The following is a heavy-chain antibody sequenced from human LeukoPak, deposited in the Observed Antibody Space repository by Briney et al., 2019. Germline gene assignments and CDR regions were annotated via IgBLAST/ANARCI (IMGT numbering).Heavy chain of an antibody. CDR3: ARAGENYYDFYY. CDR1: GYTFTSFH. D-gene: IGHD1-26*01. J-gene: IGHJ4*02. Sequence: ASVKVSCKASGYTFTSFHMHWVRQAPGQGLEWMGIFNPSGSSTTYAQKFQGRVTMTRDTSTSIVYMELSSLGSEDTAVYYCARAGENYYDFYYWGQGTLVTVSS. V-gene: IGHV1-46*01. CDR2: FNPSGSST.